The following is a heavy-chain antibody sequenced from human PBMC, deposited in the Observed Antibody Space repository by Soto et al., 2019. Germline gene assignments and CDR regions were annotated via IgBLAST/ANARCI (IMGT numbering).Heavy chain of an antibody. J-gene: IGHJ6*02. V-gene: IGHV3-53*04. CDR2: LHSGGDT. CDR1: GIPVSSNY. CDR3: ARDGPYYYASRMDV. Sequence: EVQLVESGGGLVQPGGSLRLSCVASGIPVSSNYMTWVRQAPGKGLEWVSVLHSGGDTYYANSVKGRFTISRHDSTNTLFLQMTSLTAEDTGVYYCARDGPYYYASRMDVWGQGTTVTVSS. D-gene: IGHD3-10*01.